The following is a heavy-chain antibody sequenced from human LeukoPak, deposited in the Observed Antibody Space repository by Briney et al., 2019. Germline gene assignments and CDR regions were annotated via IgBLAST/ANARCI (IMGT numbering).Heavy chain of an antibody. V-gene: IGHV3-53*04. J-gene: IGHJ6*02. D-gene: IGHD3-10*01. CDR3: ARVSVVRGVIIYYYGMDV. CDR2: IYSGGST. CDR1: GFTVSSNY. Sequence: PGGSLRLSCAASGFTVSSNYMSWVRQAPGKGLEWVSVIYSGGSTYYADSVKGRFTISRHNSKNTLYLQMNSLRAEDTAVYYCARVSVVRGVIIYYYGMDVWGQGTTVTVSS.